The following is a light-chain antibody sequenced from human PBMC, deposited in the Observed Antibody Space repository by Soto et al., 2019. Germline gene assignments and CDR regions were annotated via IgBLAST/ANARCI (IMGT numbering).Light chain of an antibody. CDR2: EGS. Sequence: QSALTRPAAVAGRPGQSITISCTGTSSDVGSYNLVSWYQQHPGTAPKLMIYEGSKWPSGVSNRFSGSKSGNTASLTISGLQAEDEADYYCCSYAGNSSFVFGTGTKVTVL. CDR3: CSYAGNSSFV. CDR1: SSDVGSYNL. V-gene: IGLV2-23*01. J-gene: IGLJ1*01.